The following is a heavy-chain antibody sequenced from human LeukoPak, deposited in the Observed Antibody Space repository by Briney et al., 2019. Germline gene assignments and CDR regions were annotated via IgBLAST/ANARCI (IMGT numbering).Heavy chain of an antibody. CDR3: ARGSYDILTGYSTLGEY. Sequence: PSETLSLTWTVSGGSISGSSHYWGWIRQPPGKGQEWIGSIYYSGSTYYKPSLKSRVTISLDTSKNHFYLKLSSVTAADTAVYYCARGSYDILTGYSTLGEYWGQGTLVTVSS. CDR2: IYYSGST. CDR1: GGSISGSSHY. D-gene: IGHD3-9*01. V-gene: IGHV4-39*02. J-gene: IGHJ4*02.